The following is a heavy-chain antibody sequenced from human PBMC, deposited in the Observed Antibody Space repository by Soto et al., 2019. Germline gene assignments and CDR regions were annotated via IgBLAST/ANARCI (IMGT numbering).Heavy chain of an antibody. CDR1: GFSLSTSGMC. CDR3: ARSRITSFGVVKESGDWFDL. V-gene: IGHV2-70*11. Sequence: SGPTLVNPTQTLTLTCTFSGFSLSTSGMCVSWIRQPPGKALEWLARIDWDDDKYYSASLKTRLTISKDTSKNQVVLTMTNMDPVDTATYYCARSRITSFGVVKESGDWFDLWGQGTLVTVSS. D-gene: IGHD3-3*01. J-gene: IGHJ5*02. CDR2: IDWDDDK.